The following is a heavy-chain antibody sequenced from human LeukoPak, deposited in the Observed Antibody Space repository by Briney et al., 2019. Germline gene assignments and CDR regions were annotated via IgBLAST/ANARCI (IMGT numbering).Heavy chain of an antibody. CDR3: ARDKEWELLLGLWSHWFDP. CDR1: GFTFSSYW. J-gene: IGHJ5*02. CDR2: IKQDGSEK. Sequence: GGSLRLSCAASGFTFSSYWMSWVRQAPGKGLEWVANIKQDGSEKYYVDSVKGRFTISRDNAKNSLYLQMNSLRAEDTAVYYCARDKEWELLLGLWSHWFDPWGQGTLVTVSS. V-gene: IGHV3-7*03. D-gene: IGHD1-26*01.